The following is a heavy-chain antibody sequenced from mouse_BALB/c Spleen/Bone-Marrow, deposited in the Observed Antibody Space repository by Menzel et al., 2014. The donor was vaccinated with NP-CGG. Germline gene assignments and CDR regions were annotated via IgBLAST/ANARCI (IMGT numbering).Heavy chain of an antibody. CDR1: GFHIKDAY. CDR2: IAPANGNT. J-gene: IGHJ3*01. D-gene: IGHD3-1*01. Sequence: VHLLESGAALVKPGASVLLFCTASGFHIKDAYMHWVKPRPAPSLEWIGRIAPANGNTEYDPKFLAKATITAATSSITAYLQLSSLTPEDPAVYYFARSSGELNYWGQGTLGTGSA. CDR3: ARSSGELNY. V-gene: IGHV14-3*02.